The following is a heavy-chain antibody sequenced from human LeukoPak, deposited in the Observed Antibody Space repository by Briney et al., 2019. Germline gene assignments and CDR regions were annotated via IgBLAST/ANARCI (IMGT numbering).Heavy chain of an antibody. CDR1: GFTFSDHY. CDR3: ARVYSDSSGYYLGAFDI. V-gene: IGHV3-72*01. J-gene: IGHJ3*02. D-gene: IGHD3-22*01. Sequence: PGGSLRLSCAASGFTFSDHYMDWVRQAPGKGLEWVGRTRNKANSYTTEYAASVKGRFTISRDDSKNSLYLQMNSLKTEDTAVYYCARVYSDSSGYYLGAFDIWGQGTMVTVSS. CDR2: TRNKANSYTT.